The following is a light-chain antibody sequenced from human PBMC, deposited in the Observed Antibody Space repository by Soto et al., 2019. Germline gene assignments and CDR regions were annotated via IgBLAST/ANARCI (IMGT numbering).Light chain of an antibody. CDR3: QEYGISPTR. Sequence: LYRGDSGTIKRNTSQSVSSSDLAWYQQKPGQAPRLLISGASNRATGIPDRFSGSGSETDFTLTISILESEDSALYYCQEYGISPTRFAQGTKVDI. J-gene: IGKJ1*01. CDR1: QSVSSSD. V-gene: IGKV3-20*01. CDR2: GAS.